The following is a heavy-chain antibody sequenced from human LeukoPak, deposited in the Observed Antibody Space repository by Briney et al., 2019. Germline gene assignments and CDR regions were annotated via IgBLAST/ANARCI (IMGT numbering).Heavy chain of an antibody. J-gene: IGHJ4*02. CDR3: AKDLTQLYLAFDY. Sequence: PGGSLRLSCLASGVTFDEYAIHWVRQAPGKGLEWVSLISEDGSRTYYADSVKGRFTISRDNSKNSLYLQMNSLRTEDTAFYYCAKDLTQLYLAFDYWGQGTLVTVSS. V-gene: IGHV3-43*02. CDR1: GVTFDEYA. D-gene: IGHD5-18*01. CDR2: ISEDGSRT.